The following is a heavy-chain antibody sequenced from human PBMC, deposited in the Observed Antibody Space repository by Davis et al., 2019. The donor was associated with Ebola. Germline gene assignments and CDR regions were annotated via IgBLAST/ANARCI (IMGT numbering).Heavy chain of an antibody. V-gene: IGHV5-10-1*04. Sequence: GSLRLSCQGSGYTFTSYWINWVRQMPGKGLEWMGRIDPSDSYTIYSPSFQGQVTISADKSISTAYLQWSSLKASDTAMYYCARTSPEYPYYFDYWGQGTLVTVSS. J-gene: IGHJ4*02. D-gene: IGHD2-2*02. CDR1: GYTFTSYW. CDR3: ARTSPEYPYYFDY. CDR2: IDPSDSYT.